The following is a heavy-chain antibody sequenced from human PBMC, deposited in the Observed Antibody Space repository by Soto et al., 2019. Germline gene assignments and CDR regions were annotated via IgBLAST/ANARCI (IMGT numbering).Heavy chain of an antibody. CDR3: ARGGHIAVVTASFDN. J-gene: IGHJ4*02. D-gene: IGHD2-21*02. Sequence: QVPLVQSGAEVRKPGASVKVSCKPSGYTFNTYYLHWLRQAPGQALEWMGVIHPSGGGTTYAQKFLGRVTVTRDTSTTTVFMELSSLRSDDTAVYYCARGGHIAVVTASFDNWGQGTLVTVSS. CDR2: IHPSGGGT. CDR1: GYTFNTYY. V-gene: IGHV1-46*02.